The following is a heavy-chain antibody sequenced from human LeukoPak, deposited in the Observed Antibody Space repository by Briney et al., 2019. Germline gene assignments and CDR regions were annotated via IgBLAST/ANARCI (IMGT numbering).Heavy chain of an antibody. D-gene: IGHD3-10*01. CDR3: ARAKGVRGVIGYNWFDP. V-gene: IGHV1-18*04. J-gene: IGHJ5*02. CDR1: GYTFTSYG. Sequence: GASVKVSCKASGYTFTSYGISWVRQAPGQGLEWMGWISAYNGNTNYAQKLQGRVTMTTDTSTGTAYMELRSLRSDDTAVYYCARAKGVRGVIGYNWFDPWGQGTLVTVSS. CDR2: ISAYNGNT.